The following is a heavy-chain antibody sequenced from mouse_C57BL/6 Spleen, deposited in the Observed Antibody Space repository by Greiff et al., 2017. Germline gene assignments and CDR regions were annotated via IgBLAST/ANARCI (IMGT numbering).Heavy chain of an antibody. J-gene: IGHJ4*01. CDR1: GFTFSDAW. Sequence: EVKLMESGGGLVQPGGSMKLSCAASGFTFSDAWMDWVRQSPEKGLEWVAEIRNKANNHETYYAESVKGRFTISRDDSKSSVYLQMNSLRAEDTGIYYCTRNYGNSYYYAMDYWGQGTSVTVSS. V-gene: IGHV6-6*01. CDR3: TRNYGNSYYYAMDY. D-gene: IGHD2-1*01. CDR2: IRNKANNHET.